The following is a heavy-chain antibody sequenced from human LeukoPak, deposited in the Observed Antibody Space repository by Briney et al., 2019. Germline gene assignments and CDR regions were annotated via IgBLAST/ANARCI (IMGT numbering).Heavy chain of an antibody. J-gene: IGHJ6*02. CDR2: ISGSGSSI. Sequence: TGGSLRLSCVASDFTFSTYGMNWVRQAPGTGLEWVSSISGSGSSIHYKESVRGRFTISRDNSRNSIYLQMNSLRAEDTAVYYCARSGDCSSTSCNYYGMDVWGQGTTVTVSS. CDR3: ARSGDCSSTSCNYYGMDV. V-gene: IGHV3-21*01. D-gene: IGHD2-2*01. CDR1: DFTFSTYG.